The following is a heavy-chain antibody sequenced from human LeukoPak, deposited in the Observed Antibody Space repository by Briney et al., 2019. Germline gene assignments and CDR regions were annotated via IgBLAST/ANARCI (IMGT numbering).Heavy chain of an antibody. Sequence: GSLRLSCAASGFTFRSYAMSWVRQAPGKGLEWVSAISGGGGSAFYADSVKGRSTISRDNSKNTLYLQMNNLRAEDTAVYYCAKDLAVADYWGQGTLVTVSS. CDR2: ISGGGGSA. V-gene: IGHV3-23*01. CDR3: AKDLAVADY. CDR1: GFTFRSYA. J-gene: IGHJ4*02. D-gene: IGHD6-19*01.